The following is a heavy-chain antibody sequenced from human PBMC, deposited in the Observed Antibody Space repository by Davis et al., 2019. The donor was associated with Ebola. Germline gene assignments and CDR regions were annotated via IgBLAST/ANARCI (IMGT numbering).Heavy chain of an antibody. CDR1: GGSISSSSYY. Sequence: SETLSLTCTVSGGSISSSSYYWGWIRQPPGKGLEWIGSIYYSGSTYYNPSLKSRVTISVDTSNNQFSLKLSSVTAADTAVYYCARLTDILTGYYNFWGQGTLVTVSS. CDR3: ARLTDILTGYYNF. J-gene: IGHJ4*02. V-gene: IGHV4-39*01. CDR2: IYYSGST. D-gene: IGHD3-9*01.